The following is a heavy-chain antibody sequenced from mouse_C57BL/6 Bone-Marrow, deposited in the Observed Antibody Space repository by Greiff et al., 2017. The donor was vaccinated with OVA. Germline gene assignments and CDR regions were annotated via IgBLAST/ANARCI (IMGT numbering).Heavy chain of an antibody. D-gene: IGHD3-2*02. CDR2: IDPSDSYT. CDR3: AREGDSSGYVADY. CDR1: GYTFTSYW. J-gene: IGHJ4*01. Sequence: QVQLQQSGAELVKPGASVKLSCKASGYTFTSYWMQWVKQRPGQGLEWIGEIDPSDSYTNYNQKFKGKATLTVDTSSSTAYMQLSSLTSEDSAVYYCAREGDSSGYVADYWGQGTSVTVSS. V-gene: IGHV1-50*01.